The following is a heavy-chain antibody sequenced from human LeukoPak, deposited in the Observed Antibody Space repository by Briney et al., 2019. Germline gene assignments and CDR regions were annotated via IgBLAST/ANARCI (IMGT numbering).Heavy chain of an antibody. J-gene: IGHJ5*02. CDR1: GFTLSSYW. Sequence: GGSLRLSCEASGFTLSSYWMSWVRQSPGKGLEWVANIKYDGSQTLYVGSVKGRFTISRDNAKNSLYLQLNSLRAEDTAVYYCARNTDRDAYMASWGQGTLVTVSS. CDR3: ARNTDRDAYMAS. CDR2: IKYDGSQT. D-gene: IGHD5-24*01. V-gene: IGHV3-7*01.